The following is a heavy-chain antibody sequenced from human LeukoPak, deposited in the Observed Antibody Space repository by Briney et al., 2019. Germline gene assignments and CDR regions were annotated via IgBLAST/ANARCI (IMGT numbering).Heavy chain of an antibody. CDR3: AKEPAAMSSTLGPPNF. CDR1: GFTFSSYG. J-gene: IGHJ4*02. CDR2: IRYDGSNK. V-gene: IGHV3-30*02. Sequence: GGSLRLSCAASGFTFSSYGMHWVRQAPGKGLEWVTFIRYDGSNKYYADSVKGRFTISRDNSKNTLYLQMNSLRAEDTAVYYCAKEPAAMSSTLGPPNFWGQGTLVTVSS. D-gene: IGHD2-2*01.